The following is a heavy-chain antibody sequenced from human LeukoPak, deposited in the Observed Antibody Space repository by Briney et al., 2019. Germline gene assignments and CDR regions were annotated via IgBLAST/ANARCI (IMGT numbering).Heavy chain of an antibody. CDR2: ISAGGRT. CDR1: GASIASGSYH. J-gene: IGHJ5*02. V-gene: IGHV4-61*02. Sequence: PSETLSLTCALSGASIASGSYHWDWIRQPAGSRPEYIGRISAGGRTYYNPSLKSRLTISMDTSKNHVSLRLSSVTAADTAVYYCTRGGHDYGGSFDTWGQGILVTVSS. CDR3: TRGGHDYGGSFDT. D-gene: IGHD4-23*01.